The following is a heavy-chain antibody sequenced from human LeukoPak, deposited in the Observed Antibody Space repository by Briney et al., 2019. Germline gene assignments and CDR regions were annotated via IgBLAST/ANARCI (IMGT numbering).Heavy chain of an antibody. J-gene: IGHJ4*02. CDR3: AKDEGGAIFDY. V-gene: IGHV3-30*18. D-gene: IGHD3-16*01. CDR1: GFTFSSYG. CDR2: ISYDGSNK. Sequence: GGSLRLSCAASGFTFSSYGMHWVRQAPGKGLEWVAVISYDGSNKYYADSVKGRFTISRDNSKNTLYLQMNSLRAEDTAVYYRAKDEGGAIFDYWGQGTLVTVSS.